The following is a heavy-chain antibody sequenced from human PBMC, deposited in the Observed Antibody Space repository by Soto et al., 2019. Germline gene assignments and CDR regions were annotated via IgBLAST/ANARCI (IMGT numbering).Heavy chain of an antibody. J-gene: IGHJ4*02. Sequence: EVQLLESGGGLIQPGGSLRLSCAASGFTFTSYTINWVRQAPGKGLEWVSFISSSSSTIYYADSVKGRFTISRDNAKNSVFVQRNSLRAEDTAVYYWAREGRGGLPGDYWGQGTLVTVSS. CDR3: AREGRGGLPGDY. CDR2: ISSSSSTI. V-gene: IGHV3-48*01. D-gene: IGHD3-10*01. CDR1: GFTFTSYT.